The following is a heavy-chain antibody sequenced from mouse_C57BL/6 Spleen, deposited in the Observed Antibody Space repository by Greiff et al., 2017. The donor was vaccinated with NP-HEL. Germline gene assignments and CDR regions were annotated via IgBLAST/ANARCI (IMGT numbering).Heavy chain of an antibody. D-gene: IGHD2-4*01. V-gene: IGHV5-17*01. Sequence: EVNVVESGGGLVKPGGSLKLSCAASGFTFSDYGMHWVRQAPEKGLEWVAYISSGSSTIYYADTVKGRFTISRDNAKNTLFLQMTSLRSEDTAMYYCARHDYDVGYFDVWGTGTTVTVSS. CDR1: GFTFSDYG. CDR3: ARHDYDVGYFDV. CDR2: ISSGSSTI. J-gene: IGHJ1*03.